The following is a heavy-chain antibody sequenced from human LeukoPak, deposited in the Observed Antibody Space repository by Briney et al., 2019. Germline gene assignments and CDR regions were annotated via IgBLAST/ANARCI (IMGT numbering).Heavy chain of an antibody. J-gene: IGHJ3*02. CDR3: ASKGVVVGDAFDI. CDR1: GHSFTSYW. Sequence: GESLKISCKGSGHSFTSYWIGWVRQMPGKGLEWMGIIYPGDSDTRYSPSFQGQVTISADKSISTAYLQWSSLKASDTAMYYCASKGVVVGDAFDIWGQGTMVTVSS. D-gene: IGHD3-22*01. V-gene: IGHV5-51*01. CDR2: IYPGDSDT.